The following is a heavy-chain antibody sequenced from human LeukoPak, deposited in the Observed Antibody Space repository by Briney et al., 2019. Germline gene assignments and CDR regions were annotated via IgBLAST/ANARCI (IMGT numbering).Heavy chain of an antibody. CDR3: ARGYLDVDY. V-gene: IGHV3-7*01. D-gene: IGHD3-9*01. CDR1: GFTFSNYW. Sequence: GGSLRLSCAASGFTFSNYWMNWVRQAPGKGLEWVANIKQDGSEKYYVDSVKGRFTISRDNAKNSLYLQMNSLRAEDTAVYYCARGYLDVDYWGQGTLVTVSS. CDR2: IKQDGSEK. J-gene: IGHJ4*02.